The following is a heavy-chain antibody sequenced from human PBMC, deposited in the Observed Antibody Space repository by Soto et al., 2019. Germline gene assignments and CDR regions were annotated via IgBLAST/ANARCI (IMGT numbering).Heavy chain of an antibody. J-gene: IGHJ4*02. CDR3: AREDFYGSGSYGY. CDR1: GYTFPSYN. V-gene: IGHV1-8*01. Sequence: QVQLLQSGAEVKKPGASVKVSCKASGYTFPSYNINWVRQATGQGPEWMGWMNPNSGNTGYAQKFQGRVTMTRDSYISTAYMELSSLRSEDTAVYYCAREDFYGSGSYGYWGQGTLVTVSS. D-gene: IGHD3-10*01. CDR2: MNPNSGNT.